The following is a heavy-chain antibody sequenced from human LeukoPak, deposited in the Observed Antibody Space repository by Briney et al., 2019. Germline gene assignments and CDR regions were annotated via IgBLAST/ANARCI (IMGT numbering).Heavy chain of an antibody. CDR1: GGSISSSSYY. CDR3: AGLKHKDYFDY. J-gene: IGHJ4*02. V-gene: IGHV4-39*01. CDR2: IYYSGGT. Sequence: SETLSLTCTVSGGSISSSSYYWGWIRQPPGKGLEWIGSIYYSGGTYYNPSLKSRVTISVDTSKNQFSLKLSSVTAAGTAVYYCAGLKHKDYFDYWGQGTLVTVSS.